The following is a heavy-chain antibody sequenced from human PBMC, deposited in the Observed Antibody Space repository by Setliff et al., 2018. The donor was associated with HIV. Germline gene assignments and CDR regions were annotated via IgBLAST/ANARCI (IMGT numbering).Heavy chain of an antibody. V-gene: IGHV4-59*11. Sequence: SETLSLTCTVSYGSISGHYWTWIRQPPGKGLEWIGYIHHSGGTQYNPSLMSRLTMSVDSSKNQFSLSLSSVTAADTAVYYCARDGPLEGSYRYYYYYMDVWGKGTTGTVS. CDR1: YGSISGHY. CDR2: IHHSGGT. J-gene: IGHJ6*03. D-gene: IGHD3-10*01. CDR3: ARDGPLEGSYRYYYYYMDV.